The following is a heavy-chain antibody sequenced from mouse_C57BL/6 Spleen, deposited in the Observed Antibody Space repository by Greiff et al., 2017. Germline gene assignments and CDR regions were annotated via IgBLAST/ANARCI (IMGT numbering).Heavy chain of an antibody. CDR3: ARGYYGSREAMHN. CDR1: GYTFTSYG. V-gene: IGHV1-58*01. D-gene: IGHD1-1*01. J-gene: IGHJ4*01. Sequence: LMGPGSSVKMSCKTSGYTFTSYGIHWVKQWPGQGLEWIGYIYIGNGYTEYNEKFKGKATLTSDTSSSTAYMQLSSLTAEDSAIYFCARGYYGSREAMHNWGQGDSVPVS. CDR2: IYIGNGYT.